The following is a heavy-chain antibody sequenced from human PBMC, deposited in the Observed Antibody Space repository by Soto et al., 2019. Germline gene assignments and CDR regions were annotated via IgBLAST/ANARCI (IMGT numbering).Heavy chain of an antibody. V-gene: IGHV3-30-3*01. D-gene: IGHD4-17*01. CDR2: ISYDGSNK. CDR1: GFTFSSYA. J-gene: IGHJ4*02. CDR3: ARDEPGGDSDGYYFDY. Sequence: GGSLRLSCAASGFTFSSYAMHWVRQAPGKGLEWVAVISYDGSNKYYADSVKGRFTISRDNSKNTLYLQMNSLRAEDTAVYYCARDEPGGDSDGYYFDYWGQGTLVTVSS.